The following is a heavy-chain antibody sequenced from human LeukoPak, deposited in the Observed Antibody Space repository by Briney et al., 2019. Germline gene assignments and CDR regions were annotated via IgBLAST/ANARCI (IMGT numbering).Heavy chain of an antibody. D-gene: IGHD4-11*01. CDR3: ARNRGSTVITDQYYYYYMDV. CDR2: IYYSGST. V-gene: IGHV4-39*07. CDR1: GGTISTINYY. Sequence: PSETLSVTCTVSGGTISTINYYWGWIRQPPGKGLEWIGNIYYSGSTYYNPSLKSRVTISVDTSKNQFSLKLSSVTAADTAVYYCARNRGSTVITDQYYYYYMDVWGKGTTVTVSS. J-gene: IGHJ6*03.